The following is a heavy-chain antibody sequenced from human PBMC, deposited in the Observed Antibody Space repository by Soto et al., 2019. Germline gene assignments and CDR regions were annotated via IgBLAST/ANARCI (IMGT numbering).Heavy chain of an antibody. CDR1: GGSISSGGYS. CDR2: IYHSGGT. CDR3: ARSLDIVIVPAAMQVGWFDP. J-gene: IGHJ5*02. Sequence: QLQLQESGSGLVKPSQTLSLTCAVSGGSISSGGYSWSWIRQPPGKGLEWIGYIYHSGGTYYNPSLKSRVTISVDRSKTQCSLKLSSVTAADTAVYYCARSLDIVIVPAAMQVGWFDPWGQGTLVTVSS. V-gene: IGHV4-30-2*01. D-gene: IGHD2-2*03.